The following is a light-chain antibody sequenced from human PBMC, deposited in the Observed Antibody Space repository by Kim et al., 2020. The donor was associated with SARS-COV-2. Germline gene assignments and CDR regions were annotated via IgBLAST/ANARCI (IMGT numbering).Light chain of an antibody. CDR1: TGAVTSGYY. CDR2: STT. V-gene: IGLV7-43*01. Sequence: QTVVTQEPSLTVSPGGTVTLTCASSTGAVTSGYYPNWFQQKPGQAPRALIYSTTNKQSWTPARFSGSLLGGKAALTVSDVQPEDEADFYCLLYYGGAWVFGGGTQLTVL. J-gene: IGLJ3*02. CDR3: LLYYGGAWV.